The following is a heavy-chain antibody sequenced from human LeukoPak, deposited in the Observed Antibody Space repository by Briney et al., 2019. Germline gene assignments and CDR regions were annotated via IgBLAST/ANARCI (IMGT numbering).Heavy chain of an antibody. CDR2: IYTSGST. CDR1: GGSISSYY. D-gene: IGHD1-26*01. CDR3: AREDDSGDITNDWFDL. Sequence: SETLSLSCTVSGGSISSYYWSWIRQPAGEGLEWIGRIYTSGSTGYNPSLKSRVTMSVDTSKNQFSLQLNSVTPEDTAVYYCAREDDSGDITNDWFDLWGQGTLVTVSS. V-gene: IGHV4-4*07. J-gene: IGHJ5*02.